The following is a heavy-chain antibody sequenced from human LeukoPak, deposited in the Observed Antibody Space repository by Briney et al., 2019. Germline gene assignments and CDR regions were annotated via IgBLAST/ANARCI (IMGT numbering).Heavy chain of an antibody. CDR1: GYSFSNSW. D-gene: IGHD6-6*01. CDR2: IYPGDSET. CDR3: ARHSEEYTSTSRFDP. V-gene: IGHV5-51*01. J-gene: IGHJ5*02. Sequence: PGESLKISCKGSGYSFSNSWIGWVRQMPGKGLEWMGIIYPGDSETRYSPSFQGQVTISADKSISTAYLQWRSLKASDTAMYYCARHSEEYTSTSRFDPWGQGTLVTVSS.